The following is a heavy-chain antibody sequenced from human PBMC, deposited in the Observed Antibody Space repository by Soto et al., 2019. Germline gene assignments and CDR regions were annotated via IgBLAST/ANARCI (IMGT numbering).Heavy chain of an antibody. CDR1: GYTFTGYY. CDR2: INPNSGGT. CDR3: ARQLERGDLPEGFDY. V-gene: IGHV1-2*02. J-gene: IGHJ4*02. D-gene: IGHD1-1*01. Sequence: QVQLVQSGAEVKKPGASVKVSCKASGYTFTGYYMHWVRQAPGQGLEWMGWINPNSGGTNYAQKFQGRVTMTRDTSISTAYMELSRLRSDDTAVYYCARQLERGDLPEGFDYWGQGTLATVSS.